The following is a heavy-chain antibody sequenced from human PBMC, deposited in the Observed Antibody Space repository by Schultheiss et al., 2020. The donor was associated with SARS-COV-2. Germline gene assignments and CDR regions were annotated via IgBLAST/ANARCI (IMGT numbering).Heavy chain of an antibody. D-gene: IGHD6-19*01. CDR1: GFSLSTSGVG. V-gene: IGHV2-5*02. CDR3: GCSGWDNWFDP. Sequence: SGPTLVKPTQTLTLTCTFSGFSLSTSGVGVGWIRQPPGRALEWLALIYWDDDKRYSTSLKSRLTISKDTSKNQVVLTMTNMDPVDTATYYCGCSGWDNWFDPWGQGTLVTVSS. CDR2: IYWDDDK. J-gene: IGHJ5*02.